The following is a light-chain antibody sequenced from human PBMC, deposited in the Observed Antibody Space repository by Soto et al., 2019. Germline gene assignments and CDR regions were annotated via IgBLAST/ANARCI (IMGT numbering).Light chain of an antibody. CDR1: TSDVGGYNL. J-gene: IGLJ1*01. Sequence: QSVLTQPASVSGSPGQSITISCSETTSDVGGYNLVSWYQQHTAKAPKLLIYEGTQRPSGVSSRFSGSKSGNTASLTISGLQAEDEADYYCCSYASSSSYVFGTGTKLTVL. CDR2: EGT. V-gene: IGLV2-23*01. CDR3: CSYASSSSYV.